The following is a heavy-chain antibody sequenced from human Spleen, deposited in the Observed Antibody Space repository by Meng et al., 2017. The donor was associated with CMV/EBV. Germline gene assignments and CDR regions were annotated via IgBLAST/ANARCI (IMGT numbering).Heavy chain of an antibody. J-gene: IGHJ4*02. D-gene: IGHD5-12*01. CDR3: ARWMTD. CDR1: GDSVSRNTAA. CDR2: PYYRSKWYN. Sequence: SLTCAISGDSVSRNTAAWSWFRQSPSRGLEWLGRPYYRSKWYNDYAVSVKSRITVNPDTSKNQFSLQLNSVTPEDTAIYYCARWMTDWGQGTLVTVSS. V-gene: IGHV6-1*01.